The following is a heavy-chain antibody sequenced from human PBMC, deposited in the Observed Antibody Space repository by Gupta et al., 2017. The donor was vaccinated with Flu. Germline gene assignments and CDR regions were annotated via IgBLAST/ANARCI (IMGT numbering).Heavy chain of an antibody. CDR2: GSDQ. V-gene: IGHV3-7*01. J-gene: IGHJ5*02. Sequence: GSDQDYVASVPGRFTISRDSAKHSLFLQMTGLSVEDTAIYYCARGSHDSKYRCFETWGQGTRVTVSS. CDR3: ARGSHDSKYRCFET. D-gene: IGHD3-22*01.